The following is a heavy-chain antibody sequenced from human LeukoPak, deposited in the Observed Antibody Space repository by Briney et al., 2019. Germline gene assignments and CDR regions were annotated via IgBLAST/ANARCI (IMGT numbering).Heavy chain of an antibody. CDR2: INHSGST. D-gene: IGHD6-13*01. CDR1: GGSFSGYY. V-gene: IGHV4-34*01. J-gene: IGHJ4*02. Sequence: SETLSLTCAVYGGSFSGYYWSWIRQPPGKGLEWIGEINHSGSTNYNPSLKSRVTISVDAPKNQFSLKLSSVTAADTAVYYRATLRIATRLNRVDYWGQGTLVTVSS. CDR3: ATLRIATRLNRVDY.